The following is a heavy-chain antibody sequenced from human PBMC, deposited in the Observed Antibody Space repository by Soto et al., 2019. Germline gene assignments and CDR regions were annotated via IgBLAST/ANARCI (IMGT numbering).Heavy chain of an antibody. V-gene: IGHV4-30-2*01. CDR1: GGSISSGGYS. D-gene: IGHD5-12*01. CDR2: IYHSGST. CDR3: ARRRGFPYYYGMDV. Sequence: QLQLQESGSGLVKPSQTLSLTCAVSGGSISSGGYSWSWIRQPPGKGLEWIGYIYHSGSTYYNPSLKSRVTMSVDRSKNQFSLKLSSLTAADTAVYYCARRRGFPYYYGMDVWGQGTTVTVSS. J-gene: IGHJ6*02.